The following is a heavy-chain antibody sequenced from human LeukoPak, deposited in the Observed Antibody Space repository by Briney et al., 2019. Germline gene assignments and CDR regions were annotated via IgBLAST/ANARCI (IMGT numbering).Heavy chain of an antibody. J-gene: IGHJ4*02. CDR3: ARTSVGRFLEWLAPADY. V-gene: IGHV4-59*01. CDR1: GGSISSYY. D-gene: IGHD3-3*01. CDR2: IYYSGST. Sequence: SETVSLTCTVSGGSISSYYWSWIRQPPGKGLEWIGYIYYSGSTNYNPSLKSRVTISVDTSKNQFSLKLSSVTAADTAVYYCARTSVGRFLEWLAPADYWGQGTLVTVSS.